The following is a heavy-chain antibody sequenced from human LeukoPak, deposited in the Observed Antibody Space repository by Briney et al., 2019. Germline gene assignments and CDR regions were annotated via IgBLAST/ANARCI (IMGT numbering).Heavy chain of an antibody. J-gene: IGHJ4*02. CDR2: ISGSGGST. CDR3: AKDTHSSGWYEYYFDY. D-gene: IGHD6-19*01. V-gene: IGHV3-23*01. CDR1: GFTFSSYA. Sequence: PGGSLRLSCAASGFTFSSYAMSRVRQAPGKGLEWVSAISGSGGSTYYADSVKGRFTISRDNSKNTLYPQMNSLRAEDTAVYYCAKDTHSSGWYEYYFDYWGQGTLVTVSS.